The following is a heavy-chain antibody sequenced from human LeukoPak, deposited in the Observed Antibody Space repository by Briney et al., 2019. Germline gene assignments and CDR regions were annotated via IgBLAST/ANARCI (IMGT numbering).Heavy chain of an antibody. CDR2: IYYSGST. J-gene: IGHJ4*02. CDR1: GGSISSYY. V-gene: IGHV4-59*01. D-gene: IGHD3-16*01. Sequence: SETLSLTCTVSGGSISSYYWSWIRPPPGKGLEWIGYIYYSGSTNYNPSLKSRVTISVDTSKNQLSLKLSSVTAADTAVYYCARGIYDYVWGSYLDYWGQGTLVTVSS. CDR3: ARGIYDYVWGSYLDY.